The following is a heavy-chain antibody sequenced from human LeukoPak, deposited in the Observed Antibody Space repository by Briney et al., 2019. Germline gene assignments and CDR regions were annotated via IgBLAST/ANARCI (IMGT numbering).Heavy chain of an antibody. Sequence: PGGSLRLSCAASGFTFSSYEMNWVRQAPGKGLEWVSYISSSGSTIYYADSVKGRFTISRDNAKNSLYLQMNSLRAEDTAVYYCARAGYGSGSYYNPPFGYWGQGTLVTVSS. CDR3: ARAGYGSGSYYNPPFGY. CDR1: GFTFSSYE. CDR2: ISSSGSTI. D-gene: IGHD3-10*01. V-gene: IGHV3-48*03. J-gene: IGHJ4*02.